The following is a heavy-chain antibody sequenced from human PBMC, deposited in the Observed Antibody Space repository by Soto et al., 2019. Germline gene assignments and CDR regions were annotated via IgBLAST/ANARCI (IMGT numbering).Heavy chain of an antibody. Sequence: GGSLRLSCAASGFTFSSYGMHWVRQAPGKGLEWVAVIWYDGSNKYYADSVKGRFTISRDNSKNTLYLQMNSLRAEDTAVYYCARDYGLEWELLSLFDYWGQGTLVTVSS. V-gene: IGHV3-33*01. D-gene: IGHD1-26*01. CDR2: IWYDGSNK. J-gene: IGHJ4*02. CDR1: GFTFSSYG. CDR3: ARDYGLEWELLSLFDY.